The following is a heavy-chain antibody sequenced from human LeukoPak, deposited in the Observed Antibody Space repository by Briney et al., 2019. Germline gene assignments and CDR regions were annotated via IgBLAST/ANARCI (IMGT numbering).Heavy chain of an antibody. D-gene: IGHD3-9*01. V-gene: IGHV3-30*18. CDR3: AKELRYFDGWLLSFDY. CDR1: GFTFSENN. CDR2: LSNDGNNY. J-gene: IGHJ4*02. Sequence: GGSLRLPCAASGFTFSENNVHWVRQAPGKGLEWVAPLSNDGNNYAYADSAKGRFTLSGDKSKTTLYLQMKSQRAEDTAVYYCAKELRYFDGWLLSFDYWGQGTLVTVSS.